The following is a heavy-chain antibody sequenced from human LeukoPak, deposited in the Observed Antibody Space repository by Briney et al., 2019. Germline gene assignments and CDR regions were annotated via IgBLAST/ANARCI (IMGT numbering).Heavy chain of an antibody. V-gene: IGHV1-46*01. D-gene: IGHD5-18*01. CDR3: ARDWFYGDTPMEWGYFDY. Sequence: ASVKVSCKASGYTFTSYYMHWVRQAPGQGLEWMGVINPSGGSTSYAQKFQGRVTMTRDTSTRTVYMELSSLRSEDMAVYYCARDWFYGDTPMEWGYFDYWGQGTLVTVSS. J-gene: IGHJ4*02. CDR2: INPSGGST. CDR1: GYTFTSYY.